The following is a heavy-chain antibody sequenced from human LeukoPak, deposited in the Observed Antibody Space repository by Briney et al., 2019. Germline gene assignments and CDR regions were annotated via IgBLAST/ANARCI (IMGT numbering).Heavy chain of an antibody. Sequence: PSETLSLTCAVSGASISSGDWWNWVRQPPGKGLEWIGEIYHSGSTNYNPSLKSRVSISVDKSKNQFSLRLSSVTAADTAIYYCARRNYYDSTGYYNYWGQGTLVTVSS. CDR2: IYHSGST. CDR1: GASISSGDW. J-gene: IGHJ4*02. V-gene: IGHV4-4*02. CDR3: ARRNYYDSTGYYNY. D-gene: IGHD3-22*01.